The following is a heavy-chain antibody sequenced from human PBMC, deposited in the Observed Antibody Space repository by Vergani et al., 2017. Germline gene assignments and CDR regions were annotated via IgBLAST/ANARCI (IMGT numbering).Heavy chain of an antibody. CDR3: AKQYFVSGNYLFDY. J-gene: IGHJ4*02. D-gene: IGHD3-10*01. V-gene: IGHV3-23*01. CDR2: ISGSGVSA. CDR1: EFTFSNYA. Sequence: EVQLFESGGRLVQPGGSLRLTCAASEFTFSNYAMNWVRQAPGKGLEWVSGISGSGVSAYYTDSVKGRFTISRDNSKNMLFLQMNNLRTEDTAIYYCAKQYFVSGNYLFDYWGQGTLVTVSS.